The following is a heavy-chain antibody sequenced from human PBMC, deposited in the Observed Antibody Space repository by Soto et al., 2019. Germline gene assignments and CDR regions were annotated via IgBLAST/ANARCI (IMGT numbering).Heavy chain of an antibody. V-gene: IGHV3-30-3*01. CDR3: ARAKVTQRVTIFGNFDY. Sequence: QVQLVESGGGEVQPGRSLRLSCAVSGFTFSSYVMHWVRQAPGKGLEWVAVISYDGSKKYYADSVKGRFTISRDTSKNTPELPMNSLGGEDTAVYYRARAKVTQRVTIFGNFDYWGQGTLVTVSS. J-gene: IGHJ4*02. CDR2: ISYDGSKK. CDR1: GFTFSSYV. D-gene: IGHD3-3*01.